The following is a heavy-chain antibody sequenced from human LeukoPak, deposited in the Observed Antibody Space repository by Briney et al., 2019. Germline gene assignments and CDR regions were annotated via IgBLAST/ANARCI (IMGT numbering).Heavy chain of an antibody. CDR1: GFTFSSYA. Sequence: GGSLRLSCAASGFTFSSYAMSWVRQAPGKGLEWVGRIKSKTDGGTTDYAAPVKGRFTISRDDSKNTLYLQMNSLKTEDTAVYYCTTDEGYYYDSSGYYTLYYFDYWGQGTLVTVSS. V-gene: IGHV3-15*01. J-gene: IGHJ4*02. CDR3: TTDEGYYYDSSGYYTLYYFDY. CDR2: IKSKTDGGTT. D-gene: IGHD3-22*01.